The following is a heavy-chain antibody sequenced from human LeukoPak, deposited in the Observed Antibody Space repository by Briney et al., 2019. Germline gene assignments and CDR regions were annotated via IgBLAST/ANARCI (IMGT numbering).Heavy chain of an antibody. CDR3: ARDSSSGWQHDY. V-gene: IGHV3-23*01. CDR1: GFTFSSYA. CDR2: ISGSGGST. D-gene: IGHD6-19*01. Sequence: PGGSLRLSCAASGFTFSSYAMSWVRQAPGKGLEWVSAISGSGGSTYYADSVKGRFTISRDNSKNTLYLQMNSLRAEDTAVYYCARDSSSGWQHDYWGQGTLVTVSS. J-gene: IGHJ4*02.